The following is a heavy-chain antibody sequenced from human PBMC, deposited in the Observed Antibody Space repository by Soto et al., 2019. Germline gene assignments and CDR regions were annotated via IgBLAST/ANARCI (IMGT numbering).Heavy chain of an antibody. CDR1: GGSFSGYY. CDR3: ARGARSSSSFGYGDFDY. Sequence: SETLSLTCAVYGGSFSGYYWSWIRQPPGKGLEWIGEINHSGGTNYNPSLKSRVTISVDTSKNQFSLKLSSVTAADTAVYYCARGARSSSSFGYGDFDYWGQGTLVTVSS. V-gene: IGHV4-34*01. CDR2: INHSGGT. D-gene: IGHD6-6*01. J-gene: IGHJ4*02.